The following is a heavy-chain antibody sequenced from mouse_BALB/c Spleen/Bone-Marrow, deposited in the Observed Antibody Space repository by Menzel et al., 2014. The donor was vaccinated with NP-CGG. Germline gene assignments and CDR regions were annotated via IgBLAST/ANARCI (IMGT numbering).Heavy chain of an antibody. V-gene: IGHV1-14*01. CDR3: AREGGYYVSLYAMDY. CDR2: INPYNDGT. D-gene: IGHD1-1*01. CDR1: GYTFTSYV. J-gene: IGHJ4*01. Sequence: EVQLQQSGPELVKPGASVKMSCKASGYTFTSYVMHWVKQKPGQGLEGIGYINPYNDGTKYNEKFKGKATLTSDKSSSTAYMELSSLTSEDSAVYYCAREGGYYVSLYAMDYWCQGTSVTVPS.